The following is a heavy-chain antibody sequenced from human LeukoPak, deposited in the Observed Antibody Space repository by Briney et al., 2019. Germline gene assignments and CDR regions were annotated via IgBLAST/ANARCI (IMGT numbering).Heavy chain of an antibody. J-gene: IGHJ4*02. CDR3: ARVRGTYTETDY. Sequence: ASVKVSCKASGYTFSNYYMHWVRQAPGQGLEWMGIINPSGRSSSYAQKFQGRVTMTRDTSTSTVYMELSSLRSEDTAVYYCARVRGTYTETDYWGQGTLVTVSS. V-gene: IGHV1-46*03. CDR2: INPSGRSS. CDR1: GYTFSNYY. D-gene: IGHD4-11*01.